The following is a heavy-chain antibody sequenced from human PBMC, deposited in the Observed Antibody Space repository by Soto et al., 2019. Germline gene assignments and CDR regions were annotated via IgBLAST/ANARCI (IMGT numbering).Heavy chain of an antibody. CDR2: IYYSGST. Sequence: QLQLQESGPGLVKPSETLSLTCTVSGGSISSSSYYWGWIRQPPGKGLEWIGSIYYSGSTYYNPSLKSRFTISADTSKNQFSLKLSSVTAADTAVYYCASPRPAGNYGETTFDYWGQGTLVTVSS. J-gene: IGHJ4*02. CDR1: GGSISSSSYY. CDR3: ASPRPAGNYGETTFDY. V-gene: IGHV4-39*01. D-gene: IGHD4-17*01.